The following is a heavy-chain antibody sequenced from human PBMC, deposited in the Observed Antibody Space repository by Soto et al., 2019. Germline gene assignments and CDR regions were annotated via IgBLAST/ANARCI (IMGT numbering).Heavy chain of an antibody. J-gene: IGHJ6*02. CDR1: GYSFSTYA. CDR3: ARGKGMEENYYYYGLDI. Sequence: QVQVVQSGAEVKKPGASVKVSCKASGYSFSTYAMHWVRQAPGQSLEWMGWINGGTGQTKFSQRFQDRITITRDTSASTASMELSSLISEDTAVYYCARGKGMEENYYYYGLDIWGQGTTVTVSS. V-gene: IGHV1-3*01. CDR2: INGGTGQT. D-gene: IGHD1-1*01.